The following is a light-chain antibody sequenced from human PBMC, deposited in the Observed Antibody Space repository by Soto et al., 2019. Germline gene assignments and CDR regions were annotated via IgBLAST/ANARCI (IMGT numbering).Light chain of an antibody. Sequence: QSVLTQPASVSGSPGQSITISCTGTSSNVGSYKLVPWYQQHPGKAPKLMIFEVNKRPSGVSNRFSGSKSGNTASLTISGLKVEEEADYYCSSSGGSPTYVFGTGTKVTVL. CDR3: SSSGGSPTYV. CDR1: SSNVGSYKL. J-gene: IGLJ1*01. V-gene: IGLV2-23*02. CDR2: EVN.